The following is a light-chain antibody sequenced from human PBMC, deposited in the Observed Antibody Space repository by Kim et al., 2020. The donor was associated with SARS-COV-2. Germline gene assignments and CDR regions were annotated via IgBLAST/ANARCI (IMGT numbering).Light chain of an antibody. Sequence: EIVLTQFPATLSVSPGTRAVLSCRASQNVDYLVWYQQKPGQSPRLLISDIFHRATGTPARFSGSGAGTDFTLTISSLDPEDGAVYFCQQRSSWPITFGGGTKVEI. V-gene: IGKV3-11*01. CDR3: QQRSSWPIT. CDR1: QNVDY. J-gene: IGKJ4*01. CDR2: DIF.